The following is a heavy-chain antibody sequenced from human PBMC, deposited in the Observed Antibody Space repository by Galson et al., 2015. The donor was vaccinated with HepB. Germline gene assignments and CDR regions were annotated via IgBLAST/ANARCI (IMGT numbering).Heavy chain of an antibody. V-gene: IGHV1-2*02. CDR1: GYTFTGYY. CDR3: ARGDIVVVVAAIHAGWFDP. D-gene: IGHD2-15*01. Sequence: SVKVSCKASGYTFTGYYMHWVRQAPGQGLEWMGWINPNSGGTNYAQKFQGRVTMTRDTSISTAYMELSRLRSDDTAVYYCARGDIVVVVAAIHAGWFDPWGQGTLVTVSS. CDR2: INPNSGGT. J-gene: IGHJ5*02.